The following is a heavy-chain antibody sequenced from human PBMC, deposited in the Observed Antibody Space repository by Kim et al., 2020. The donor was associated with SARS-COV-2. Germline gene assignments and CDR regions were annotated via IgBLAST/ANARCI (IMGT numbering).Heavy chain of an antibody. CDR1: GGYIRRSSYS. D-gene: IGHD3-10*01. CDR2: ICYSGST. J-gene: IGHJ5*02. CDR3: ARVWVRVRGVRHNWFDP. Sequence: SDTLSLTCTVSGGYIRRSSYSWGWIRQPPGKGLEWIGSICYSGSTYYNPSLKSRVTISVDTSKNQFSLKLSSVTAADTAVYYCARVWVRVRGVRHNWFDPWGQGTLVTVSS. V-gene: IGHV4-39*07.